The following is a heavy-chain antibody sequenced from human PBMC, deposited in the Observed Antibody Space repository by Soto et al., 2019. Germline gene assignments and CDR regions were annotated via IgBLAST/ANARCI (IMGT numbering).Heavy chain of an antibody. CDR2: IYPGDSDT. CDR1: GYSFTSYW. Sequence: PGESLKISCKGSGYSFTSYWIGWVRRMPGKGLEWMGIIYPGDSDTRYSPSFQGQVTISADKSISTAYLQWSSLKASDTAMYYCARHPLVVPAATGFDYWGQGTLVTVSS. CDR3: ARHPLVVPAATGFDY. J-gene: IGHJ4*02. V-gene: IGHV5-51*01. D-gene: IGHD2-2*01.